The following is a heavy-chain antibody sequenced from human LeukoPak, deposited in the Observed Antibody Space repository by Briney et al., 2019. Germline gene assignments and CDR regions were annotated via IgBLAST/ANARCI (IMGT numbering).Heavy chain of an antibody. D-gene: IGHD2-8*02. V-gene: IGHV1-24*01. CDR3: ARDHLLRGEY. CDR2: FDPEDGET. Sequence: ASVKVSCKVSGYTLTELSMHWVRQAPGKGLEWMGGFDPEDGETIYAQKFQGRVTITADKSTSTAYMELSSLRSEDTAVYYCARDHLLRGEYWGQGTLVTVSS. CDR1: GYTLTELS. J-gene: IGHJ4*02.